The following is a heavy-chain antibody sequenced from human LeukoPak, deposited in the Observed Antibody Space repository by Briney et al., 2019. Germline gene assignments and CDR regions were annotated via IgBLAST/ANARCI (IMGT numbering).Heavy chain of an antibody. CDR1: GFPFSDDW. V-gene: IGHV3-15*01. D-gene: IGHD3-10*01. J-gene: IGHJ4*02. Sequence: GGSLRLSCAASGFPFSDDWMSWVRQAPGKGLEWVGRIKKKGDGGTTDYAAPVKGGFTISRDDSKNMLYLEMNNLKIEDTAVYYCTTVTMVRDYDYWGQGTLVTVSS. CDR2: IKKKGDGGTT. CDR3: TTVTMVRDYDY.